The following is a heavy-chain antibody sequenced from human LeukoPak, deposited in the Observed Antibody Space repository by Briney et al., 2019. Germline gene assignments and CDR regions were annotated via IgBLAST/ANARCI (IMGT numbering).Heavy chain of an antibody. CDR2: IKVDGSAI. CDR3: TRDRQGPRLYEMDI. V-gene: IGHV3-7*01. J-gene: IGHJ6*02. CDR1: GFTFSMYW. D-gene: IGHD2-8*01. Sequence: GGSLRLSCAASGFTFSMYWMSWVRQAPGKGPEWVANIKVDGSAIYYVDSVKGRFTISRDNAKNSLYLQMNSLRAEDTAVYYCTRDRQGPRLYEMDIWGQGTTVTVSS.